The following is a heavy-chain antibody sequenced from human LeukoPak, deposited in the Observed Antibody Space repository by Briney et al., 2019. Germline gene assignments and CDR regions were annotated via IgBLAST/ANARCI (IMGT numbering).Heavy chain of an antibody. Sequence: PSETLSLTCTVSGGSISSGDYYWSWIRQPPGKGLEWIGYIYYSGSTYYNPSLKSRLIISVDTSKNQFSLKLNSVTAADTAVYYCARGPRWSGGNWGQGILVVVSS. CDR1: GGSISSGDYY. CDR2: IYYSGST. V-gene: IGHV4-30-4*01. J-gene: IGHJ4*02. CDR3: ARGPRWSGGN. D-gene: IGHD6-13*01.